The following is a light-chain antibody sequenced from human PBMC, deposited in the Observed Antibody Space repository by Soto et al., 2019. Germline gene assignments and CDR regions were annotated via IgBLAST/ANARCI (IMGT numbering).Light chain of an antibody. CDR2: DAS. CDR1: QSISSY. J-gene: IGKJ1*01. V-gene: IGKV1-5*01. CDR3: QQYNSYPA. Sequence: DIQMTQSPSAPSASLADRVAITSRASQSISSYLNWYQQKPGKAPKLLIYDASSLESGVPSRFSGSGSGTEFTLTISSLQPDDFATYYCQQYNSYPAFGQGTKVDI.